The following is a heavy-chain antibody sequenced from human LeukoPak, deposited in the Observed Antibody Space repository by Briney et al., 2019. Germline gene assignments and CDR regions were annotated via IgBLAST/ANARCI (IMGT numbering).Heavy chain of an antibody. D-gene: IGHD3-10*01. V-gene: IGHV3-74*01. Sequence: PGGSLRLSCAASGFTFSSYWMHWVRHAPGKGLVWVSRINSDGSSTIYADSVKGRFTISRDNAKNTLYLQMNSLRAEDTAVYYCAILYHYGSGSNNGGFDYWGQGTLVTVSS. CDR1: GFTFSSYW. J-gene: IGHJ4*02. CDR3: AILYHYGSGSNNGGFDY. CDR2: INSDGSST.